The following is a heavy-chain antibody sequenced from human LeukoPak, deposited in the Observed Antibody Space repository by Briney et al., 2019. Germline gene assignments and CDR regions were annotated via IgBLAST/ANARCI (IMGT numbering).Heavy chain of an antibody. D-gene: IGHD7-27*01. CDR3: AKDGGLWVSAHWGDS. V-gene: IGHV3-23*01. J-gene: IGHJ4*02. Sequence: GGSLRLSCAASGFTFSSYTMSWVRQAPGKGLEWVSTITTSDGNTYYADSVKGRFTVSRDNSKNTLYLQMNSLRAEDTAVYYCAKDGGLWVSAHWGDSWGRGTLVTVPS. CDR2: ITTSDGNT. CDR1: GFTFSSYT.